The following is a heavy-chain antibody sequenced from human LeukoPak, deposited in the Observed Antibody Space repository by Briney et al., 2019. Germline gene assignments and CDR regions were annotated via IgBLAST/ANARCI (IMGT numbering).Heavy chain of an antibody. CDR3: ARDHSSYDAFDI. J-gene: IGHJ3*02. V-gene: IGHV3-30*04. CDR2: ILYDGRDK. Sequence: PGGSLRLSCAASGFTFSSYAMHWVRQTPGKGLEWVAYILYDGRDKSFADSLKGRFTIARDKSKHTLYLQMNSVIAEETAVYYCARDHSSYDAFDIWGQGTRVTVSS. CDR1: GFTFSSYA. D-gene: IGHD6-13*01.